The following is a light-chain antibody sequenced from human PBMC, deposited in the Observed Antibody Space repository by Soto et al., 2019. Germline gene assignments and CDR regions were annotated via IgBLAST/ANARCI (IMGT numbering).Light chain of an antibody. V-gene: IGLV2-23*02. J-gene: IGLJ2*01. CDR3: CSYAGSSTWVV. Sequence: QSVLTQPASVSGSPGQSITISCTGTSSDVGSYNLVSWYQQHPGKAPKLMIYEVSKRPSGVPNRFSGAKSGNTAYLTISGLQAEDEADYYCCSYAGSSTWVVFGGGTQLTVL. CDR2: EVS. CDR1: SSDVGSYNL.